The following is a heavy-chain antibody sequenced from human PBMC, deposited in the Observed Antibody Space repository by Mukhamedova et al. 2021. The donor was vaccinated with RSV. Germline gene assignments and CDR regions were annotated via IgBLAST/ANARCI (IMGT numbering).Heavy chain of an antibody. CDR2: ISYDGSNK. Sequence: TFSSYAMHWVRQAPGKGLEWVAVISYDGSNKYYADSVKGRFTISRDNSKNTLYLQMNSLRAEDTAVYYCARSAIVVVPAAMLDYW. CDR1: TFSSYA. J-gene: IGHJ4*01. D-gene: IGHD2-2*01. CDR3: ARSAIVVVPAAMLDY. V-gene: IGHV3-30*04.